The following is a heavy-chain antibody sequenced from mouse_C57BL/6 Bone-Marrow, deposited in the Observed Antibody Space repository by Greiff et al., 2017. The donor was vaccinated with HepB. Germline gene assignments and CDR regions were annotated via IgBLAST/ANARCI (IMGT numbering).Heavy chain of an antibody. CDR1: GYTFTDYY. CDR2: IFPGSGST. Sequence: QVQLQQSGPELVKPGASVKISCKASGYTFTDYYINWVKQRPGQGLEWIGWIFPGSGSTYYNEKFKGKATLTVDKSSSTAYMLLSSLTSEDSAVYFCARPFYYDYGAWFAYWGQGTLVTVSA. D-gene: IGHD2-4*01. CDR3: ARPFYYDYGAWFAY. V-gene: IGHV1-75*01. J-gene: IGHJ3*01.